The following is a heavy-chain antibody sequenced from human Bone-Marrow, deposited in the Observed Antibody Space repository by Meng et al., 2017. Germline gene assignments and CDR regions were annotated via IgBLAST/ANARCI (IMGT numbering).Heavy chain of an antibody. Sequence: KVSGKGSGYSFTSYWIGWVRQMPGKGLEWMGIIYPGDSDTRYSPSFQGQVTISADKSISTAYLQWSSLKASDTAMYYCARPQGYSSSWGISAFDIWGQGTMVTVSS. V-gene: IGHV5-51*01. CDR3: ARPQGYSSSWGISAFDI. D-gene: IGHD6-13*01. CDR1: GYSFTSYW. J-gene: IGHJ3*02. CDR2: IYPGDSDT.